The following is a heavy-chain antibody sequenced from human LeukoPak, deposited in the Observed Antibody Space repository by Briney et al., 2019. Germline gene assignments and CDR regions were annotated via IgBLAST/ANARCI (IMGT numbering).Heavy chain of an antibody. CDR2: IYYSGST. V-gene: IGHV4-59*12. CDR3: ARDGYKKGVDY. Sequence: SETLSLTCTVSGGSISSYYWSWIRQPPGKGLEWIGYIYYSGSTNYNPSLKSRVTISVDTSKNQFSLKLTSVTAADTAVYYCARDGYKKGVDYWGQGTLVTVS. CDR1: GGSISSYY. J-gene: IGHJ4*02. D-gene: IGHD5-24*01.